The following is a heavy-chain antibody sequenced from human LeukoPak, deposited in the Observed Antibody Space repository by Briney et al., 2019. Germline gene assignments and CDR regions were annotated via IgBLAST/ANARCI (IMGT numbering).Heavy chain of an antibody. V-gene: IGHV3-23*01. D-gene: IGHD6-19*01. CDR1: GIVFSNTA. CDR3: GKDGGQYSSGPEFDP. CDR2: ISGGVERT. J-gene: IGHJ5*02. Sequence: GGSLRLSCAASGIVFSNTAMNWARQSPGRGLEWVSAISGGVERTFYADSVKGRFTISRDNSKNMMYLQMNSLRADDTAIYYCGKDGGQYSSGPEFDPRGQGALVTVSS.